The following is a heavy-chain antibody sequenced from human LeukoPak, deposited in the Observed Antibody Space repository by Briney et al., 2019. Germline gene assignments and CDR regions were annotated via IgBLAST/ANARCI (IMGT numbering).Heavy chain of an antibody. CDR1: GGTFSSYA. CDR3: ARDPDILTEDGY. CDR2: IIPIFGTA. V-gene: IGHV1-69*13. J-gene: IGHJ4*02. Sequence: ASVKVSCKASGGTFSSYAISWVRQAPGQGLEWMGGIIPIFGTANYAQKFQGRVTITADESTSTAYMELSSLRSEDTAVYYCARDPDILTEDGYWGQGTLVTVSS. D-gene: IGHD3-9*01.